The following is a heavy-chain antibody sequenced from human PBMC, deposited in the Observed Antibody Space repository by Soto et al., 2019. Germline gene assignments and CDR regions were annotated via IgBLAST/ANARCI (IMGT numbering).Heavy chain of an antibody. CDR1: GYSFTSYW. CDR2: IDPSDSYT. J-gene: IGHJ6*02. CDR3: ARTNPSTESAGMDV. Sequence: ESLNISCKVSGYSFTSYWISWVRQMPGKGLEWMGRIDPSDSYTNYSPSFQGHVTISADKSISTAYLQWSSLKASDTAMYYCARTNPSTESAGMDVWGQGTTVTVSS. D-gene: IGHD4-4*01. V-gene: IGHV5-10-1*01.